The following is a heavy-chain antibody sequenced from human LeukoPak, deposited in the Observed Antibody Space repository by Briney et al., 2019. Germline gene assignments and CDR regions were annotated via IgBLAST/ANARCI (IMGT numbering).Heavy chain of an antibody. D-gene: IGHD3-22*01. Sequence: PGRSLRLSCAASGFTFSSYGMHWVRQAPGKGLEWVAVIWYDGSNKYYADSVKGRFTISRDNSKNTLYLQMNSLRAEDTAVYYCARDPSVGYYFGDDAFDIWGQGTMVTVSS. CDR3: ARDPSVGYYFGDDAFDI. CDR1: GFTFSSYG. J-gene: IGHJ3*02. CDR2: IWYDGSNK. V-gene: IGHV3-33*01.